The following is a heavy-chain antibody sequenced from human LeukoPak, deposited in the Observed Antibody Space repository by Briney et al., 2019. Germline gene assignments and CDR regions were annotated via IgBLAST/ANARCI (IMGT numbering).Heavy chain of an antibody. CDR1: GYSFTNYH. CDR2: ISTYNGNT. Sequence: ASVKVSCKASGYSFTNYHISWVRQAPGQGLEWMRWISTYNGNTNYAQNLQGRVTMTTDTSTSTAYMELRSLRSDDTAVYYCATAKRSAAGSDFDYWGQGTLVTVSS. CDR3: ATAKRSAAGSDFDY. D-gene: IGHD6-13*01. V-gene: IGHV1-18*04. J-gene: IGHJ4*02.